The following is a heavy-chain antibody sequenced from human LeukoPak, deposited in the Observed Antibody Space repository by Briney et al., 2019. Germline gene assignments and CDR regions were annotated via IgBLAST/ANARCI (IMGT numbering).Heavy chain of an antibody. V-gene: IGHV3-23*01. CDR2: ISGSGGST. Sequence: GGSLRLSCAASGFTFSSYAMSWVRQAGGEGLEWVSAISGSGGSTYYADSVKGRFTISRDNSKNTLYLQMNSLRAEDTAVYYCALGVTMVRGVPFDYWGQGTLVTVSS. J-gene: IGHJ4*02. D-gene: IGHD3-10*01. CDR3: ALGVTMVRGVPFDY. CDR1: GFTFSSYA.